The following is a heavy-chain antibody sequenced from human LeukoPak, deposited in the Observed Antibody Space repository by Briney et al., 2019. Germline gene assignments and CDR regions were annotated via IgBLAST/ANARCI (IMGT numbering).Heavy chain of an antibody. CDR1: GYTFTGYY. Sequence: AASVKVSCKASGYTFTGYYMHWVRQAPGQGLEWMGWINPNSGGTNYAQKFQGRVTMTRDTSISTAYMELSRLRSDDTAVYYCARDTGNGGWFDPWGQGTLVTVSS. CDR3: ARDTGNGGWFDP. D-gene: IGHD1-1*01. J-gene: IGHJ5*02. V-gene: IGHV1-2*02. CDR2: INPNSGGT.